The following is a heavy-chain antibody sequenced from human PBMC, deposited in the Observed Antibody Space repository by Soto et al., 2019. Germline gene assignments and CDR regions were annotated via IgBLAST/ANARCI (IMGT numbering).Heavy chain of an antibody. D-gene: IGHD4-17*01. J-gene: IGHJ5*02. V-gene: IGHV3-30*18. Sequence: QVQLVESGGGVVQPGRSLRLPCAASGFTFSNYGVHWVRQAPGKGLEWVAVISYDGSKKYYADSVKGRFTISRDNSKNTLYLQMNSLRTEDTAVYYCGKYSDYGYHRDWFDPWGQGTLVTVSS. CDR2: ISYDGSKK. CDR3: GKYSDYGYHRDWFDP. CDR1: GFTFSNYG.